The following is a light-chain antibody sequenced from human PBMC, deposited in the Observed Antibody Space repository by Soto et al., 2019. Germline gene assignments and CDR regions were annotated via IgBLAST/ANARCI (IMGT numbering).Light chain of an antibody. CDR2: AAT. Sequence: DFQLTPSPSALSASVRDRGTITLRASQNITLYLNWYQQKHGKAPKLVIYAATSFQSGVPSRFSGSVSGTDGTITISSLKTEDGATYDCQQSYSALVTFGQGTRLETK. V-gene: IGKV1-39*01. CDR1: QNITLY. CDR3: QQSYSALVT. J-gene: IGKJ5*01.